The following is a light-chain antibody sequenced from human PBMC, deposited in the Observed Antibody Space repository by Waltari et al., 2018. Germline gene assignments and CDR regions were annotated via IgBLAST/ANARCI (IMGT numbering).Light chain of an antibody. CDR1: SSDVGTYNF. CDR3: CSYAGTDTVII. V-gene: IGLV2-23*02. J-gene: IGLJ2*01. CDR2: EVI. Sequence: QSALTQPASVSGSPGQSITISCTGTSSDVGTYNFVSWYQQHPGKAPKRMIYEVIKRPSGVSNRFSGSKSGNTASLTISGLQDEDEADYYCCSYAGTDTVIIFGGGTKVTVL.